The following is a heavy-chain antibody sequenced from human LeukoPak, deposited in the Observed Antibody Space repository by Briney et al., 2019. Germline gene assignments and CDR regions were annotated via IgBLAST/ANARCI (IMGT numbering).Heavy chain of an antibody. Sequence: GGSLRPSPAPSVVTSSGVRITWGPESPGKGREWVANINQGGSDKYYVDSVKGRFTISRDNANNLLYLQMNSLRGEDTAVYYCTRDRSRAEDDWGQGTLVTVSS. CDR2: INQGGSDK. D-gene: IGHD1-14*01. CDR3: TRDRSRAEDD. J-gene: IGHJ4*02. V-gene: IGHV3-7*01. CDR1: VVTSSGVR.